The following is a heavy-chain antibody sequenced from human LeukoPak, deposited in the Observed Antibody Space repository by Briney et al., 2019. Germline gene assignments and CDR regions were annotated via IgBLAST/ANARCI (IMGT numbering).Heavy chain of an antibody. CDR2: IYYSGCT. Sequence: SETLSLTCTVSGGSISSSSYYWGWIRQPPGKGLEWIGSIYYSGCTYYNPSLKSRVTISVDTSKNQFSLKLSSVTAADTAVYYCARQFTMIVVVITTQGDNWFDPWGQGTLVTVSS. J-gene: IGHJ5*02. CDR1: GGSISSSSYY. V-gene: IGHV4-39*01. D-gene: IGHD3-22*01. CDR3: ARQFTMIVVVITTQGDNWFDP.